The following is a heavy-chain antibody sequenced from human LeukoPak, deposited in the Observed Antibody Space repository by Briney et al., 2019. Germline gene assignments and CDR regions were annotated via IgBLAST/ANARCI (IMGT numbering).Heavy chain of an antibody. J-gene: IGHJ4*02. CDR3: ATPRGRWLQFHPFDY. D-gene: IGHD5-24*01. V-gene: IGHV1-24*01. CDR2: FDPEDGET. CDR1: GYTLTELS. Sequence: ASVKVSCKVSGYTLTELSMHWVRQAPGKGLEWMGGFDPEDGETSYEQKFQGRGTMTKDTSTDTAYMELSSLRSEDTAVYYCATPRGRWLQFHPFDYWGEGTLVTVSS.